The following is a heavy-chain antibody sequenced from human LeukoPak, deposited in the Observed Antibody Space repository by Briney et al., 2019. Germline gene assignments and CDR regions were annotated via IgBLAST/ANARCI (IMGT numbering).Heavy chain of an antibody. Sequence: GGSLRLSCAASGFTFSSYSMNWVRQAPGKGLEWVSYISSSSSTIYYADSVKGRFTISRDNAKNTLYLQMNSLRAEDTAVYYCAKRYSGSYYRPFDYWGQGTLVTVSS. V-gene: IGHV3-48*01. CDR2: ISSSSSTI. CDR3: AKRYSGSYYRPFDY. J-gene: IGHJ4*02. CDR1: GFTFSSYS. D-gene: IGHD1-26*01.